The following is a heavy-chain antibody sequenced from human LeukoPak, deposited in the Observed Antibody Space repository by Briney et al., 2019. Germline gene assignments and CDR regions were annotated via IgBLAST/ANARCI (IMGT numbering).Heavy chain of an antibody. D-gene: IGHD3-22*01. Sequence: PGGSLRLSCAASGFTFSTSWMHWVRQAPGKGLVWVSRINPDGSGTDYADSVKGRFTISRDNAKNTLYLQMNSLRAEDAAVYYCVRDMGYYDKVWGQGTLVTVSS. CDR2: INPDGSGT. V-gene: IGHV3-74*01. CDR3: VRDMGYYDKV. CDR1: GFTFSTSW. J-gene: IGHJ4*02.